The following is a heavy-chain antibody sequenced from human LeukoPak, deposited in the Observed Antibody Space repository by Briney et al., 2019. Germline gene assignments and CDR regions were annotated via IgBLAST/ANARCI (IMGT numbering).Heavy chain of an antibody. CDR1: GYTFTSYY. V-gene: IGHV1-46*01. D-gene: IGHD5-18*01. CDR3: ARGGYSYGPGYYFDY. CDR2: INPSGGST. Sequence: SVKVSCKASGYTFTSYYMHWVRQAPGQGLEWMGIINPSGGSTSYAQKFQGRVTMTRDTSTSTVYMELSSLRSEDTAVYYCARGGYSYGPGYYFDYWGQGTLVTVSS. J-gene: IGHJ4*02.